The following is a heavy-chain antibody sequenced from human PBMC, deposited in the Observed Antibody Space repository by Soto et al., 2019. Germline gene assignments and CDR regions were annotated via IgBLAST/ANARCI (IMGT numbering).Heavy chain of an antibody. Sequence: EVQLVESGGGLVQPGGSLRLSCAASGFTFSSYWMHWVRQAPGKGLVWVSRINRDGSSINYADSARGRVTISRDNAKNTLYLKVNGLRAEDTAVYYWAREIATTGEYYFDYWGQGILVTVSS. CDR1: GFTFSSYW. D-gene: IGHD6-13*01. CDR3: AREIATTGEYYFDY. CDR2: INRDGSSI. J-gene: IGHJ4*02. V-gene: IGHV3-74*01.